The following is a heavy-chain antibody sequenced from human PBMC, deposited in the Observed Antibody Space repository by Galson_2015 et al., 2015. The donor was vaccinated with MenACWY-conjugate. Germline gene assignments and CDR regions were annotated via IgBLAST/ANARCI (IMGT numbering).Heavy chain of an antibody. J-gene: IGHJ4*02. V-gene: IGHV4-59*08. Sequence: SETLSLTCTVSGASISSHHWSWFRQPPGEGLEWIAYIRDTGSLKDNPSLKSRVTMSADKSNNQFSLRLISVTAADTAVYYCARLPTWGSSFGYFYYWGQGILVAVSS. CDR3: ARLPTWGSSFGYFYY. CDR2: IRDTGSL. D-gene: IGHD7-27*01. CDR1: GASISSHH.